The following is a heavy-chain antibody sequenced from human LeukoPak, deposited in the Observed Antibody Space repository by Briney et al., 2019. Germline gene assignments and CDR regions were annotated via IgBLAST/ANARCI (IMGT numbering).Heavy chain of an antibody. D-gene: IGHD3-10*01. CDR3: ARHYGP. Sequence: WVRQAPGKGLEWIGSIYYSRSTYYNPSLKSRVTISVDTSKNQFSLKLNSVTATDTAVYYCARHYGPWGQGTLVTVSS. V-gene: IGHV4-39*01. CDR2: IYYSRST. J-gene: IGHJ4*02.